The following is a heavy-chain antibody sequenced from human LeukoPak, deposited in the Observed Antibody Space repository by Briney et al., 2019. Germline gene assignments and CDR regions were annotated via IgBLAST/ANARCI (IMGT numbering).Heavy chain of an antibody. CDR1: GGSFSGYY. J-gene: IGHJ4*02. CDR2: IKHSGST. V-gene: IGHV4-34*01. CDR3: ARGLDYYDSSGYRLPALGY. Sequence: SETLSLTCAVYGGSFSGYYWTWIRQPPGKGLEWIAEIKHSGSTNYNSSLKSRVTISVDTSKNQFSLKLSSVTAADTAVYYCARGLDYYDSSGYRLPALGYWGQGTLVTVSS. D-gene: IGHD3-22*01.